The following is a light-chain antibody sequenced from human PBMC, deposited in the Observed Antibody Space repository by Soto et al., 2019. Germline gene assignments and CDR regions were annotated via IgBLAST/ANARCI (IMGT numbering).Light chain of an antibody. Sequence: DIQMTQSPSFLSASVGDRVTVTSRASQSVNTYLNWYQKRQGKAPKLLIYAATSLQSGVPPRFSGSGSGTDFNLTISGLQPEDFATYYCQQSHKTPYTFGLGTMLEVK. J-gene: IGKJ2*01. CDR2: AAT. CDR3: QQSHKTPYT. V-gene: IGKV1-39*01. CDR1: QSVNTY.